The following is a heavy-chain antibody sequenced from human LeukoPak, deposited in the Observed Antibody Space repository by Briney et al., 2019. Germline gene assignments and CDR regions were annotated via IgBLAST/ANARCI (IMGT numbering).Heavy chain of an antibody. CDR3: ARALYYYDSSGYYLFDY. CDR2: INPNSGGT. V-gene: IGHV1-2*02. CDR1: GYTFTGYY. D-gene: IGHD3-22*01. Sequence: ASVKVSCKASGYTFTGYYMHWVRQAPGQGLEWMGWINPNSGGTNYAQKFQGRVTMTRDTSISTAYMELSRLRSDDTAVYYCARALYYYDSSGYYLFDYWGREPWSPSPQ. J-gene: IGHJ4*02.